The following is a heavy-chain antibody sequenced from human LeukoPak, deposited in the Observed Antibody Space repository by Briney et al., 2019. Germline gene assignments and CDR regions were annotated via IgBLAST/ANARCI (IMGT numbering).Heavy chain of an antibody. Sequence: SETLSPTCTVSGGSISSYYWSWIRQPPGKGLEWIGYIYYSGSTNYNPSLKSRVTISVDTSKNQFSLKLSSVTAADTAVYYCASLGGYGVEDYWGQGTLVTVSS. J-gene: IGHJ4*02. CDR2: IYYSGST. CDR1: GGSISSYY. D-gene: IGHD5-12*01. CDR3: ASLGGYGVEDY. V-gene: IGHV4-59*01.